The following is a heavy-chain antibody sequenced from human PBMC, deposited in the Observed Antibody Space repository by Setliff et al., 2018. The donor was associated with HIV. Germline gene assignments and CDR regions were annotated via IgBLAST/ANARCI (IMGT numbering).Heavy chain of an antibody. J-gene: IGHJ6*02. CDR1: GFSFRSYA. CDR2: IGGSGGST. V-gene: IGHV3-23*01. D-gene: IGHD2-15*01. CDR3: AKTLPTLYPPHDYYFAMDV. Sequence: GGSLRLSCAASGFSFRSYAVSWVRQAPGKGLEWVSAIGGSGGSTYYADSVKGRFTISRDNSKNTLYLQMNSLRAEDTAVYYCAKTLPTLYPPHDYYFAMDVWGQGTTVTVSS.